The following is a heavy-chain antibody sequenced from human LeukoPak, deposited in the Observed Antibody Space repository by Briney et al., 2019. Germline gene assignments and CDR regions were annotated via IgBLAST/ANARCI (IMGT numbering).Heavy chain of an antibody. V-gene: IGHV1-69*13. CDR1: GGTFIRYA. CDR3: ARDRKSGLSYASEY. Sequence: SVKVSCKASGGTFIRYAVSWVRQAPGQGLEWMGGIIPNFGTTNYAQKFQGRVTITADEYATTAYMELSSLIFEDTAVYYCARDRKSGLSYASEYWGQGTLVTVSS. CDR2: IIPNFGTT. D-gene: IGHD3-16*01. J-gene: IGHJ4*02.